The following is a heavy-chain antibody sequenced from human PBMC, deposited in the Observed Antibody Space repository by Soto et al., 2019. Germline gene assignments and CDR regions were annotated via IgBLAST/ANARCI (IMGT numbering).Heavy chain of an antibody. V-gene: IGHV3-53*04. CDR1: GFTVSSNY. CDR3: LTINSYGPPGSGYYYGMDV. D-gene: IGHD5-18*01. Sequence: EVQLVESGGGLVQPGGSLRLSCAASGFTVSSNYMSWVRQAPGKGLEWVSVIYSGGSTYYADSVKGRFTISRHNSKNTLYLQMNSLRAEDTAVHYCLTINSYGPPGSGYYYGMDVWGQGTTVTVSS. J-gene: IGHJ6*02. CDR2: IYSGGST.